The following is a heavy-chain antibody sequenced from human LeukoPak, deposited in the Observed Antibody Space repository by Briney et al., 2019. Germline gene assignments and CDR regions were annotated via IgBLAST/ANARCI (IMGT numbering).Heavy chain of an antibody. CDR3: ASRMYSSSSRLNFDY. Sequence: PSETLSLTCTVSGGSISSSSYYWGWLRQPPGKGLEWIGSIYCSGSTYYNPSLKSRVTISVDTSKNQFSLKLSSVTAADTAVYYCASRMYSSSSRLNFDYWGQGTLVTVSS. CDR2: IYCSGST. J-gene: IGHJ4*02. D-gene: IGHD6-6*01. CDR1: GGSISSSSYY. V-gene: IGHV4-39*01.